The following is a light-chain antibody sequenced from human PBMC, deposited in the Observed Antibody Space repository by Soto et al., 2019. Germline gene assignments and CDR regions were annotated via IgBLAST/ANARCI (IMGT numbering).Light chain of an antibody. CDR3: SSYGASSTL. CDR1: SSDIGGYNY. CDR2: DVT. Sequence: QSALTQPASVSGSPGQSITISCTGSSSDIGGYNYVSWYQQHPGKAPKLLIYDVTYRPSGISDRFSGSKSGNTASLTISGLPPDDEADYYCSSYGASSTLFGGGTKLTVL. V-gene: IGLV2-14*03. J-gene: IGLJ2*01.